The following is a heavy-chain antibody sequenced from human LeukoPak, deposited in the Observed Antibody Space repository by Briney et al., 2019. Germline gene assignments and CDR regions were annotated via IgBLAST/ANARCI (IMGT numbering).Heavy chain of an antibody. Sequence: PGGSLRLSCAASGFTFSSYAMSWVRQAPGKGLEWVSAISGSGGSTYYADSVKGRFSISRDNSKNTLYLQMNSLRAEDTAVYYCAKGKWELHGFDYWGQGTLVTVSS. CDR2: ISGSGGST. V-gene: IGHV3-23*01. CDR1: GFTFSSYA. J-gene: IGHJ4*02. CDR3: AKGKWELHGFDY. D-gene: IGHD1-26*01.